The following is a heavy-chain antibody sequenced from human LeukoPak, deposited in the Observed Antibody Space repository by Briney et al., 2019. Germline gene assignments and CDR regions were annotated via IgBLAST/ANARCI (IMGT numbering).Heavy chain of an antibody. D-gene: IGHD2-2*01. Sequence: SETLSLTCTVSGGSISSYYWSWIRQPPGKGLEWIGYIYYSGSTNYNPSLKSRVTISVDTSKNQFSLKLSSVTAADTAVYYCARGIVVVPAAKGWFDPWGQGTLVTVSS. CDR2: IYYSGST. CDR1: GGSISSYY. V-gene: IGHV4-59*08. J-gene: IGHJ5*02. CDR3: ARGIVVVPAAKGWFDP.